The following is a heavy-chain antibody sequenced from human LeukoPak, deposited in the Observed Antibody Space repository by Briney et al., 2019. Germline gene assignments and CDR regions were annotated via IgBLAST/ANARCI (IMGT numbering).Heavy chain of an antibody. CDR2: IKSKTDGGTT. V-gene: IGHV3-15*01. D-gene: IGHD3-3*01. J-gene: IGHJ4*02. CDR1: GFTFSNAW. Sequence: GGSLRLSCAASGFTFSNAWMSWVRQAPGKGLEWFGRIKSKTDGGTTDYAAPVKGRFTISRENAKNSLYLQMNSLRAGDTAVYYCARDASGYREFDYWGQGTLVAVSS. CDR3: ARDASGYREFDY.